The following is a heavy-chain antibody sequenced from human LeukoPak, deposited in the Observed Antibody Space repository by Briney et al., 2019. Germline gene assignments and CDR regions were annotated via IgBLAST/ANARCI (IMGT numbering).Heavy chain of an antibody. D-gene: IGHD6-13*01. CDR2: ITPSGGST. Sequence: GASVKVSCKASGYTFTNYYMHWVRQAPGQGLEWLGLITPSGGSTWYAQKFQGRVTMTRDMSTSTDYMELSSLRSEDTAVYYCATFYGYSSSWYGGVSNWFAPWGQGTLVTVSS. CDR3: ATFYGYSSSWYGGVSNWFAP. J-gene: IGHJ5*02. V-gene: IGHV1-46*01. CDR1: GYTFTNYY.